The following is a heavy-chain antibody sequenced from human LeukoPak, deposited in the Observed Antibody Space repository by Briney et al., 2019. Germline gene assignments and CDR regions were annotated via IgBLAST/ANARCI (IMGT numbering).Heavy chain of an antibody. CDR2: ISVTGGST. V-gene: IGHV3-23*01. CDR3: AKDSSGWFDY. Sequence: PGGSLRLSCAASGFTFSIDAMSGVRQAPGRGLEWVSAISVTGGSTYYTDSVKGRFTIYSENSQNTMYLKMTSLRAEDTAVYYCAKDSSGWFDYWGQGTLVTVSS. J-gene: IGHJ5*01. D-gene: IGHD6-19*01. CDR1: GFTFSIDA.